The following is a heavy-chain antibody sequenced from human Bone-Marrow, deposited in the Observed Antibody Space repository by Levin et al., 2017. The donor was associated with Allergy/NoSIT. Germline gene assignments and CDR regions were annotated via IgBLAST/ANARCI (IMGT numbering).Heavy chain of an antibody. D-gene: IGHD1-26*01. V-gene: IGHV3-9*01. CDR1: GFKFIDYG. J-gene: IGHJ4*02. CDR3: ERSGWEVVSPIYYFDY. CDR2: ISGGGGRK. Sequence: GGSLRLSCAASGFKFIDYGMHWVRQVPGKGLQWVSSISGGGGRKEYADSVKGRFTISRDNAKDSLYLEMSGLRAEDTAVYYCERSGWEVVSPIYYFDYCGQGASVTVSS.